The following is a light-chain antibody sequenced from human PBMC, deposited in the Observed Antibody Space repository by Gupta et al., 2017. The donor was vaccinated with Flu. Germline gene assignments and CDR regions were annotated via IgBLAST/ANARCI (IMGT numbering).Light chain of an antibody. CDR3: QQSDSTPYT. CDR1: QHITTY. Sequence: PSSLSASVGDSVTISCRASQHITTYLNWYQQKPGKAPKLLIYTSSNLQSGVPSRFSGSGSGTDFTVTITNLQPEDFATYYCQQSDSTPYTFDQGTKLEI. J-gene: IGKJ2*01. V-gene: IGKV1-39*01. CDR2: TSS.